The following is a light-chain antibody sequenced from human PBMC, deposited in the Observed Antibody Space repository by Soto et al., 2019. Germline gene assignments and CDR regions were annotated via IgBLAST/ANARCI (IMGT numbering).Light chain of an antibody. Sequence: EIVWTQSPGTLSLSPGERATLSCRASQSVSSSYLAWYQQKPGQAPRLLIYGASSRATGIPDRFSGSGSGRDFTLTISRLVPEDFAVYYCQQYGRSPPYSFGQGTQLEIK. CDR1: QSVSSSY. CDR3: QQYGRSPPYS. CDR2: GAS. V-gene: IGKV3-20*01. J-gene: IGKJ2*01.